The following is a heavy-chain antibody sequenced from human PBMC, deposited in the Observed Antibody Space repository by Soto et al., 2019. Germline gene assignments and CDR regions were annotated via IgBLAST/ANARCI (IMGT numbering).Heavy chain of an antibody. CDR1: GFIFSNNG. D-gene: IGHD3-10*02. Sequence: PVGSLRLSCVGSGFIFSNNGMHWVRQTPGKGLEWVAFMSYDGGDTFYADSVKGRFTISRDNSKNTLFLHMSNLRAEDTAMYYCTIVRVADSALDHWGQGTLVTVSS. CDR3: TIVRVADSALDH. J-gene: IGHJ4*02. CDR2: MSYDGGDT. V-gene: IGHV3-30*02.